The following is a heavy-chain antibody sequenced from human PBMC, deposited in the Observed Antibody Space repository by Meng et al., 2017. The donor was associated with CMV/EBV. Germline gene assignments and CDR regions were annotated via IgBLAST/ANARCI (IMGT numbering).Heavy chain of an antibody. V-gene: IGHV3-53*01. J-gene: IGHJ4*02. CDR3: ARVAEGHYFDY. CDR2: IYSGGNT. CDR1: EFAVNTNY. Sequence: RLACAASEFAVNTNYMTWVRQAPGKGLEWVSIIYSGGNTYTADSVRGRFSISRDNSKNTVYLHMNTLRAEDTAIYYCARVAEGHYFDYWGQGTLVTVS.